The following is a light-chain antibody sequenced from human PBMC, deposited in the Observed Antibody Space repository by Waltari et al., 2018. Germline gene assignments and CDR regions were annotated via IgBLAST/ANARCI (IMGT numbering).Light chain of an antibody. CDR3: HLWDSSTDHWV. CDR1: NIGSKR. V-gene: IGLV3-21*02. Sequence: SYVLTQPPSVSVAPGQTARITCEGSNIGSKRVHWYQQKSGQAPLLAVYDDNDRPSGIPERCAGSNSGNTATLTISRVAAGDEADYYCHLWDSSTDHWVFGGGTRLTVL. J-gene: IGLJ3*02. CDR2: DDN.